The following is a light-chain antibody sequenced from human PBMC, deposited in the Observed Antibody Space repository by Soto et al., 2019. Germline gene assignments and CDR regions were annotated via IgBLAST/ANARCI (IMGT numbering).Light chain of an antibody. CDR2: GAS. Sequence: EIVLTQSPGTLSLSPGERATLSCRASQSVSRSLARYQQKPGQAPRLLIYGASSRATGIPDRFSGSGSGTDFTLTISRLEPEDFAVYYCQQYSSSPPLTFGGGTKVDI. CDR3: QQYSSSPPLT. J-gene: IGKJ4*01. CDR1: QSVSRS. V-gene: IGKV3-20*01.